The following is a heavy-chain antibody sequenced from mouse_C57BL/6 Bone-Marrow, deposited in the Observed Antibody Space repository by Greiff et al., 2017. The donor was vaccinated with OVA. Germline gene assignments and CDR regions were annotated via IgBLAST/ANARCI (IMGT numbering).Heavy chain of an antibody. CDR2: ISSGGSYT. J-gene: IGHJ2*01. CDR1: GFTFSSYG. CDR3: ARRWLLFDY. Sequence: EVHLVESGGDLVKPGGSLKLSCAASGFTFSSYGMSWVRQTPDKRLEWVATISSGGSYTYYPDSVKGRFTISRDNAKNTLYLQMSSLKSEDTAMYYCARRWLLFDYWGQGTTLTVSS. D-gene: IGHD2-3*01. V-gene: IGHV5-6*01.